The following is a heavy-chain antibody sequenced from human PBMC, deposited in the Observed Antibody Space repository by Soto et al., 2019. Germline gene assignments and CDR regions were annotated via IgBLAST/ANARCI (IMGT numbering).Heavy chain of an antibody. V-gene: IGHV1-18*01. CDR3: ARETVAGTTGFDY. CDR2: INTYNGNT. Sequence: QVQLVQSGAEVKKPGASVKVSCKASGYTFTSYGISWVRQAPGQGLEWMGWINTYNGNTNYAQKLRGRVTMTTDTSTSTAYRALRSLRSDDTAGYYCARETVAGTTGFDYWGQGTLVTVSS. J-gene: IGHJ4*02. D-gene: IGHD6-19*01. CDR1: GYTFTSYG.